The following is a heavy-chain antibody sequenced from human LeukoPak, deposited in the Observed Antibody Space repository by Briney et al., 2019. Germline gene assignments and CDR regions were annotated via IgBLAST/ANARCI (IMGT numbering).Heavy chain of an antibody. CDR2: IKHYGSDK. Sequence: PGGSLRLSCAASGFSFSGAWMTWVRQAPGKGLEWVATIKHYGSDKYYVDSVKGRFTLSRDNAKNSVYLQMNSLRVEDTAVYYCVNLGYSDGGQGTLVTVSS. D-gene: IGHD5-12*01. CDR1: GFSFSGAW. J-gene: IGHJ4*02. V-gene: IGHV3-7*01. CDR3: VNLGYSD.